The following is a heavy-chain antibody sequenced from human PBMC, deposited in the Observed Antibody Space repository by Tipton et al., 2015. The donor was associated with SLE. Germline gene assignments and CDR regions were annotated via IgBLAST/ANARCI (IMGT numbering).Heavy chain of an antibody. V-gene: IGHV3-73*01. J-gene: IGHJ4*02. D-gene: IGHD6-19*01. CDR3: TRPYSSGWDFFDY. CDR2: IRSKANTYAT. Sequence: QLVQSGGGLVQPGGSLKLSCAASGFTFSGSAMHWVRQASGKGLEWVGRIRSKANTYATAYAASVKGRFTISRDDSKNTAYLQMNSLKTEDTAVYYCTRPYSSGWDFFDYWGQGTLVTVSS. CDR1: GFTFSGSA.